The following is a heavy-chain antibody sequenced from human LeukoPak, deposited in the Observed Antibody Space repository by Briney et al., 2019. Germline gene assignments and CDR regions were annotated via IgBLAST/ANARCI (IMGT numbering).Heavy chain of an antibody. V-gene: IGHV3-48*04. D-gene: IGHD6-19*01. J-gene: IGHJ4*02. CDR1: GFTFSSYA. CDR3: ARDEVAGPIGY. CDR2: ISSSSSTI. Sequence: GGSLRLSCAASGFTFSSYAMNWVRQAPGKGLEWVSYISSSSSTIYYADSVKGRFTISRDNAKNSLYLQMNSLRAEDTAVYYCARDEVAGPIGYWGQGTLVTVSS.